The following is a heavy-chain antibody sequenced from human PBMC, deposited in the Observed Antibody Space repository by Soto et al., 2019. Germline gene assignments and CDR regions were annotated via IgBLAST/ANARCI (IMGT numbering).Heavy chain of an antibody. D-gene: IGHD3-16*01. V-gene: IGHV3-74*03. CDR2: IHNDGSRT. CDR3: ARGDRGGFDL. CDR1: GFTFSCYW. Sequence: EVQLVESGGGLVQPGESLRLSCEASGFTFSCYWMHWVRQSPGKGLLWVSHIHNDGSRTTYADSVKGRFTISRDNARNTVYLQMNSLRDEDTAVYYCARGDRGGFDLWGQGTAVTVSS. J-gene: IGHJ3*01.